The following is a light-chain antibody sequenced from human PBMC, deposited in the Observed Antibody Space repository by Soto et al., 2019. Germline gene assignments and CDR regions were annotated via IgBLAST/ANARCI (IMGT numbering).Light chain of an antibody. V-gene: IGKV3-11*01. Sequence: EIVLTQSPATLSLSPGERATLSCRASQSVSSYLAWYQQKPGQAPRLLIYDAYNRATGIPARFSGSGSVKDFTLTISSLEPEDFAVYVCQQRRNWPPTYTFGQGTKLEIK. J-gene: IGKJ2*01. CDR1: QSVSSY. CDR3: QQRRNWPPTYT. CDR2: DAY.